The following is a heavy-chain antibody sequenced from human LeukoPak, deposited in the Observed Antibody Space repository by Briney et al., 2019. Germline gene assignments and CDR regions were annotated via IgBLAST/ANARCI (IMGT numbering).Heavy chain of an antibody. J-gene: IGHJ5*02. D-gene: IGHD3-22*01. CDR1: GFTVSSNY. V-gene: IGHV3-66*04. Sequence: GGSLRLSCAASGFTVSSNYMSWVRQAPGKGLEWVSVIYSGGSTYYADSVKGRFTISRDNSKNTLYLQMNSLRAEDTAVYYCARHYLKYYYDSSGYYWFDPWGQGTLVTVSS. CDR3: ARHYLKYYYDSSGYYWFDP. CDR2: IYSGGST.